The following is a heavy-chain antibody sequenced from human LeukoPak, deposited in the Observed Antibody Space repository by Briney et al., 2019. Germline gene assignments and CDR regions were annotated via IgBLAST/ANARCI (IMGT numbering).Heavy chain of an antibody. CDR2: IYYSGST. V-gene: IGHV4-31*03. CDR3: ARDPDSGIAAAGYFDY. D-gene: IGHD6-13*01. Sequence: SETLSLTCTVSGGSISSGGYYWSWIRQHPGTGLEWIVYIYYSGSTYYNPSLKSRVTISVDTSKNQFSLKLSSVTAADTAVYYCARDPDSGIAAAGYFDYWGQGTLVTVSS. CDR1: GGSISSGGYY. J-gene: IGHJ4*02.